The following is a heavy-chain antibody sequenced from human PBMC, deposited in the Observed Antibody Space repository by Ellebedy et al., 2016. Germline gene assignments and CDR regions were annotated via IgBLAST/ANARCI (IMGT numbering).Heavy chain of an antibody. Sequence: GESLKISXVASGFSLSSAGMHWVRQAPGKGLEWLAVISFDGKDKHYADSVKGRFTISRDTSTNTLHPQMNSLRHEDTANYYCAKDFLSTSRIDHWGQGTLVAVS. CDR1: GFSLSSAG. CDR2: ISFDGKDK. J-gene: IGHJ4*02. D-gene: IGHD1-1*01. V-gene: IGHV3-30*18. CDR3: AKDFLSTSRIDH.